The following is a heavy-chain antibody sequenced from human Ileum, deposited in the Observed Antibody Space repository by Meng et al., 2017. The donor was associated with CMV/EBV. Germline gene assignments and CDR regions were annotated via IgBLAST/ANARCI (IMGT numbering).Heavy chain of an antibody. J-gene: IGHJ4*02. CDR1: GFTFSNYA. CDR3: AREAPGFFDY. V-gene: IGHV3-23*01. Sequence: GESLKISCAASGFTFSNYAMGWVRQAPGKGLEWVSVITGSGGYTNQADSVKGRFTISRDNSKNTLFLQMNSLRAEDTAVYYCAREAPGFFDYWGQGALVTVSS. CDR2: ITGSGGYT.